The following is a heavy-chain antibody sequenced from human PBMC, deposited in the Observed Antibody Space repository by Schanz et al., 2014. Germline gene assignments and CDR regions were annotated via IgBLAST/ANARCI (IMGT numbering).Heavy chain of an antibody. CDR1: GGSISSFK. Sequence: QLQLQESGPGLVKPSETLSLTCTVSGGSISSFKWSWIRQPPGKGLEYIGYIYSSGSTNYNPSLESRVTMSVDTSKNQFSLKLSSVTAADTAVYYCAREWSSFDYWGQGTLVTVSS. CDR3: AREWSSFDY. J-gene: IGHJ4*02. CDR2: IYSSGST. D-gene: IGHD2-8*01. V-gene: IGHV4-59*01.